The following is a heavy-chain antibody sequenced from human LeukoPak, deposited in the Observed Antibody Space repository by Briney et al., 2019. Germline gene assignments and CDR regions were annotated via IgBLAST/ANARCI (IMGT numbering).Heavy chain of an antibody. Sequence: SETLSLTCTVSGGSISSSSYYWGWIRQPPGKGLEWIGSIYYSGSTYYNPSLKSRVTISVDTSKNQFSLKLSSVTAADTAVYYCARGRMFGEYCDYWGQGTLVTVSS. J-gene: IGHJ4*02. V-gene: IGHV4-39*01. CDR1: GGSISSSSYY. D-gene: IGHD3-10*02. CDR3: ARGRMFGEYCDY. CDR2: IYYSGST.